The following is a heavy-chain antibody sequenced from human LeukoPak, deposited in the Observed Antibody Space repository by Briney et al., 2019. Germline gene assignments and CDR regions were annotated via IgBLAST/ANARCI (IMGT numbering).Heavy chain of an antibody. Sequence: ESLKISCKGSGYSFTSYWIGWVRQMPGKGLEWMGIIYPGDSDTRYSPSFQGQVTISADKSISTAYLQWSSLKASDTAMYYCARLKGYCTNGVCPDFDYWGQGTLVTVSS. CDR2: IYPGDSDT. J-gene: IGHJ4*02. CDR1: GYSFTSYW. CDR3: ARLKGYCTNGVCPDFDY. V-gene: IGHV5-51*01. D-gene: IGHD2-8*01.